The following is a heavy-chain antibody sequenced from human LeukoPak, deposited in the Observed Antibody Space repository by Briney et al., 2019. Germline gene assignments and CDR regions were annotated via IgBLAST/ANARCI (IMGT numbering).Heavy chain of an antibody. Sequence: PGGSLRLSCAASGFTFNDSYMSWIRQAPGKGLEWVSYFSSRSSYTNYADSVKGRFTISRDNAKNSLYLQMNSLRAEDTAVYYCASIRDTALRYWYFDLWGRGTLVSVSS. CDR2: FSSRSSYT. CDR1: GFTFNDSY. V-gene: IGHV3-11*03. CDR3: ASIRDTALRYWYFDL. D-gene: IGHD5-18*01. J-gene: IGHJ2*01.